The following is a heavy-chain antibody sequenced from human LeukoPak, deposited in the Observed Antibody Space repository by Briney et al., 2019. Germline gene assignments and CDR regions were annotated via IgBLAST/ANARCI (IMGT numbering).Heavy chain of an antibody. CDR3: ARGGLLSTVVVVAATRNNWFDP. CDR2: IYYSGST. V-gene: IGHV4-59*11. CDR1: GGSISSHY. Sequence: SETLSLTCTVSGGSISSHYWSWIRQPPGKGLEWIGYIYYSGSTNYNPSLKSRVTISVDTSKNQFSLKLSSVTAADTAVYYCARGGLLSTVVVVAATRNNWFDPWGQGTLVTVSS. J-gene: IGHJ5*02. D-gene: IGHD2-15*01.